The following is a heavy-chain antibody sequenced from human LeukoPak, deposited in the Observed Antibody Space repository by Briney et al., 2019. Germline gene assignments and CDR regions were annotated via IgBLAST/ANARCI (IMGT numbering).Heavy chain of an antibody. CDR3: ARSAQLWFGELLGTRGYYFDY. V-gene: IGHV4-39*01. CDR2: IYYSGST. CDR1: GGSISSSSYY. J-gene: IGHJ4*02. D-gene: IGHD3-10*01. Sequence: SETLSLTCTVSGGSISSSSYYWGWIRQPPGKGLEWIGSIYYSGSTYYNPSLKSRVTISVDTSKNQFSLKLSSVTAADTAVYYCARSAQLWFGELLGTRGYYFDYWGQGTLVTVSS.